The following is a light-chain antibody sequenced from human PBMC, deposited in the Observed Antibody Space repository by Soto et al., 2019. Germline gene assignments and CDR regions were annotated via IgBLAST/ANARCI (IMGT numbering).Light chain of an antibody. Sequence: EIVLTQSPATLSLSPGERATLSCRASQSVSSYLAWYQQKPGQAPRLLIYDASNRATGIPARFSGSGSGTDFTLTISSLEPEDFAFYYCPQRSNWIFTFGPGTKVDIK. J-gene: IGKJ3*01. CDR3: PQRSNWIFT. V-gene: IGKV3-11*01. CDR1: QSVSSY. CDR2: DAS.